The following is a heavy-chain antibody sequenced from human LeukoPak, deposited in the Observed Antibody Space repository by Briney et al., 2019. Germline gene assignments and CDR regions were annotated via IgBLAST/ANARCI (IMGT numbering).Heavy chain of an antibody. D-gene: IGHD6-13*01. Sequence: PGGSLRLSCAASGFTFSSYAMSWVRQSPGKGLEWVSGISSSSGSTYYADSVKGRFTISRDNSKNTLYLQMNSLRAEDTAVYYCAKAGYSSQQVRFDPWGQGTLVTVSS. CDR3: AKAGYSSQQVRFDP. CDR1: GFTFSSYA. J-gene: IGHJ5*02. CDR2: ISSSSGST. V-gene: IGHV3-23*01.